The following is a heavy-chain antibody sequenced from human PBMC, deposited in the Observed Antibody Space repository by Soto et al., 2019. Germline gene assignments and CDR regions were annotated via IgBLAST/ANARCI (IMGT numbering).Heavy chain of an antibody. CDR3: AKDRYGYCSSTSCPNWFDP. D-gene: IGHD2-2*01. Sequence: PGGSLTLTCAASGFTFSSYGMHWVRQAPGQGLEWVAVISYDGSNKYYADSVKGRFTISRDNSKNTLYLQMNSLRAEDTAVYYCAKDRYGYCSSTSCPNWFDPWGQGTLVTVSS. J-gene: IGHJ5*02. CDR2: ISYDGSNK. V-gene: IGHV3-30*18. CDR1: GFTFSSYG.